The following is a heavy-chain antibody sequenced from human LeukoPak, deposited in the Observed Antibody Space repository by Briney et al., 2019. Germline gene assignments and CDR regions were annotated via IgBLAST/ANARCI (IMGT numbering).Heavy chain of an antibody. CDR3: ARAGRTTVTTRRFDY. V-gene: IGHV3-30-3*01. Sequence: GGSLRLSCAASGFTFSSYAMHWVRQAPDKGLEWVAVISYDGSNKYYADSVKGRFTISRDNSKNTLYLQMNSLRAEDTAVYYCARAGRTTVTTRRFDYWGQGTLVTVSS. CDR2: ISYDGSNK. D-gene: IGHD4-17*01. J-gene: IGHJ4*02. CDR1: GFTFSSYA.